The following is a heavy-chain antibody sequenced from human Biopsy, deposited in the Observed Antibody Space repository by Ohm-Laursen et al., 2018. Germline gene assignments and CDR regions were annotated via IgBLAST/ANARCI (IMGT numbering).Heavy chain of an antibody. CDR1: GYTFTSYY. CDR2: MTPTT. J-gene: IGHJ4*02. Sequence: ATVKISCKTSGYTFTSYYIHWVRQAPGQGLEWMGVMTPTTTYAQKFQGRLTMTRDTSTSTVYMELNSLRSEDTAVYYCARRDSLDYWGQGTLVTVSS. V-gene: IGHV1-46*01. CDR3: ARRDSLDY.